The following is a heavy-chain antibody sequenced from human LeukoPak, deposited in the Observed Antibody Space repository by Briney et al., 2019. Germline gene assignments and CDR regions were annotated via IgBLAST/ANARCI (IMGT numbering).Heavy chain of an antibody. CDR1: GFTFSSYS. CDR2: ISSSSSTI. V-gene: IGHV3-48*04. Sequence: GGSLRLSCAASGFTFSSYSMNWVRRAPGKGLEWVSYISSSSSTIYYADSVKGRFTISRDNAKNSLYLQMNSLRAEDTAVYYCAGRHRYSSGWRDYWGQGTLVTVSS. CDR3: AGRHRYSSGWRDY. D-gene: IGHD6-25*01. J-gene: IGHJ4*02.